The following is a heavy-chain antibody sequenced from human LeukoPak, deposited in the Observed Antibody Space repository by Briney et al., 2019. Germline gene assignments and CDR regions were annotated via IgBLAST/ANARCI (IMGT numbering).Heavy chain of an antibody. J-gene: IGHJ3*02. CDR1: GFTFSSYA. Sequence: PGGSLRLSCAASGFTFSSYAMSWVRQAPGKGLEWVSAISGSGGSTYYADSVKGRFTISRDNSKNTLYLQMNSLRAEDTAVYYCAKDLSGYNWVKDAFDIWGQGTMVTVPS. CDR3: AKDLSGYNWVKDAFDI. CDR2: ISGSGGST. V-gene: IGHV3-23*01. D-gene: IGHD5-24*01.